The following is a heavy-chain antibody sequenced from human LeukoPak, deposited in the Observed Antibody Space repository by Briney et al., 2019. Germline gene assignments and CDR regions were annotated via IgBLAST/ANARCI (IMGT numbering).Heavy chain of an antibody. CDR3: AKSDCASDGCKLLNC. Sequence: GGSLRLSCASSGFTFSSYGMYWVRQAPGKGLEWVAVISYDGSNKYYADSVKGRFTISRDNSKSTLYLQMNSLRAEDTAVYYCAKSDCASDGCKLLNCWGQGTLVTASS. J-gene: IGHJ4*02. CDR1: GFTFSSYG. D-gene: IGHD5-24*01. CDR2: ISYDGSNK. V-gene: IGHV3-30*18.